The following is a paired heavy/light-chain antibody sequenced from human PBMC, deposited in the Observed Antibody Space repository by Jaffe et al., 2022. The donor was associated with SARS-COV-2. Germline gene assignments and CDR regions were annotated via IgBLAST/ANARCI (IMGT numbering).Heavy chain of an antibody. D-gene: IGHD6-19*01. J-gene: IGHJ4*02. CDR3: ARGGIAVHGYLDY. CDR2: ISSSGNTI. V-gene: IGHV3-11*01. Sequence: QVQLVESGGGLVKPGGSLRLSCAASGFTLSDYYMSWIRQAPGKGLEWISYISSSGNTIYYADSVRGRFTISRDNAKNSLYLQMNSLRAEDTAFYYCARGGIAVHGYLDYWGQGTLVSVSS. CDR1: GFTLSDYY.
Light chain of an antibody. CDR2: YGS. V-gene: IGKV6-21*01. CDR1: QSIGSS. Sequence: EIVLTQSPDFQSVTPKEKVTITCRASQSIGSSLHWYQQKPDQSPKLLIKYGSQSFSGVPSRFSGSGSGTDFTLTINSLEAEDAATYYCHQSNWPLTFGGGTKVEIK. J-gene: IGKJ4*01. CDR3: HQSNWPLT.